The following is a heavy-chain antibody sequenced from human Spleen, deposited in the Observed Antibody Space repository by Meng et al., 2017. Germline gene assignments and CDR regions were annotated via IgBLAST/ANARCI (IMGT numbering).Heavy chain of an antibody. CDR3: AREGRSHQVGVSVY. CDR2: IYYSGST. D-gene: IGHD2-21*01. CDR1: GGSISSGDYY. Sequence: QLQLQESGSGLVKPSGTLSLPCTVSGGSISSGDYYWSWIRQPPGKGLEWIGYIYYSGSTYYNPSLKSRVTISVDTSKNQFSLKLRFVTAADTAVYYCAREGRSHQVGVSVYWGQGNLVTVSS. V-gene: IGHV4-30-4*01. J-gene: IGHJ4*02.